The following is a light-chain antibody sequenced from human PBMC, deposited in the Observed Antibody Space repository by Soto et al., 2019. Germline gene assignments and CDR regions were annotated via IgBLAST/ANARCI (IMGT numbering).Light chain of an antibody. CDR1: QDIVNY. V-gene: IGKV1-33*01. Sequence: DIQMTQSPSSLSASVGDRVTITCQASQDIVNYVSWYQQKPGKAPKLLIYDASELQTGVPSRFSGSGSGTDFTFTISSLQLEDIATYYCQQYDNLPATFGGGTKVEIK. J-gene: IGKJ4*01. CDR2: DAS. CDR3: QQYDNLPAT.